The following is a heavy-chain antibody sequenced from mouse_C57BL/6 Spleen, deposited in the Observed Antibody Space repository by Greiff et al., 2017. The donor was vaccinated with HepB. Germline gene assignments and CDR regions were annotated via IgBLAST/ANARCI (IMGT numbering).Heavy chain of an antibody. J-gene: IGHJ4*01. V-gene: IGHV3-1*01. CDR3: ADGYDGAMDY. D-gene: IGHD2-2*01. CDR2: ISYSGST. Sequence: DVQLQESGPGMVKPSQSLSLTCTVTGYSITSGYDWHWIRHFPGNKLEWMGYISYSGSTNYNPSLKSRISITHDTSKNHFFLKLNSVTTEDTATYYCADGYDGAMDYWGQGTSVTVSS. CDR1: GYSITSGYD.